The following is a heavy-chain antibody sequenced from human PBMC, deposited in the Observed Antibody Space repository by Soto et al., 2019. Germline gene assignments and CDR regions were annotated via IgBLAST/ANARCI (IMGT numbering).Heavy chain of an antibody. CDR3: ARYLDYGAVDTDAFDI. CDR1: VGSTKLFY. CDR2: IYYSGST. Sequence: QVRLQESGPGLVKPSETLSLTCTVAVGSTKLFYWNWIRQHPGKGLEWIVYIYYSGSTNYNPSLKIRVTIYIDKSTNQISLNLTSVTAADTAVDYCARYLDYGAVDTDAFDIWGPGAMVTVS. D-gene: IGHD4-17*01. J-gene: IGHJ3*02. V-gene: IGHV4-59*01.